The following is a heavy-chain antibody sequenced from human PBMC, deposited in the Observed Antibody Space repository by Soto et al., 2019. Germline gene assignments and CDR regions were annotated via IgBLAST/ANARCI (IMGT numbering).Heavy chain of an antibody. CDR2: INHSGST. D-gene: IGHD3-16*02. CDR1: GGSFSGYY. J-gene: IGHJ4*02. CDR3: AREPFGGVIVKTSTYYFDY. Sequence: PSETLSLTCAVYGGSFSGYYWSWIRQPPGKGLEWIGEINHSGSTNYNPSLKSRVTISVDTSKNQFSPKLSSVTAADAAVYYCAREPFGGVIVKTSTYYFDYWGQGTLVTVSS. V-gene: IGHV4-34*01.